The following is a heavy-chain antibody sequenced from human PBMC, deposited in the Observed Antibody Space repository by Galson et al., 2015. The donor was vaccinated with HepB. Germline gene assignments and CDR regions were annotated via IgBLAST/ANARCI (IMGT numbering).Heavy chain of an antibody. CDR2: INTYNGIT. D-gene: IGHD4-17*01. CDR1: DYTFSNYG. Sequence: QSGAEVKKPGESLKISCKASDYTFSNYGISWVRQAPGQGLEWMGWINTYNGITNYAQKFQGRVTMTKDTSTSTAYMDLRSLRSDDTAVYYCAREYLVTTRNWFDPWGQGTLVIVSS. CDR3: AREYLVTTRNWFDP. J-gene: IGHJ5*02. V-gene: IGHV1-18*01.